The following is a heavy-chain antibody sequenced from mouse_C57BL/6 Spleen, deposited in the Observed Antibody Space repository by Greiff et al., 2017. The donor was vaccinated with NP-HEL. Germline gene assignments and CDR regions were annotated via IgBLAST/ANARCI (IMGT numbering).Heavy chain of an antibody. J-gene: IGHJ2*01. CDR3: ARLYYGSRGYFDY. CDR1: GYSFTSYY. D-gene: IGHD1-1*01. CDR2: IYPGSGNT. Sequence: QVQLQQSGPELVKPGASVKISCKASGYSFTSYYIHWVKQRPGQGLEWIGWIYPGSGNTKYNEKFKGKATLTADTSSSTAYMQLSSLTSEDSAVYYCARLYYGSRGYFDYWGQGTTLTVSS. V-gene: IGHV1-66*01.